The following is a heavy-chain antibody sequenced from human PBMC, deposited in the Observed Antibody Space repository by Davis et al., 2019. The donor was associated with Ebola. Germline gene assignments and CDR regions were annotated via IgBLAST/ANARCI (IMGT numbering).Heavy chain of an antibody. CDR2: ITAGGST. D-gene: IGHD3-3*01. CDR3: AKEGFLEWLLSYYYYMDV. CDR1: GFTFSDYY. V-gene: IGHV3-23*01. J-gene: IGHJ6*03. Sequence: GESLKISCAASGFTFSDYYMSWVRQAPGRGLDCVSSITAGGSTYYADSVKGRFTISRDTSKNTLYLQMNSLRAEDTAVYYCAKEGFLEWLLSYYYYMDVWGKGTTVTVSS.